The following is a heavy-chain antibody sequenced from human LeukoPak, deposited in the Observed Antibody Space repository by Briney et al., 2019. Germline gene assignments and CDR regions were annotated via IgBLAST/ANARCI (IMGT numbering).Heavy chain of an antibody. Sequence: PGRSLRLSCAASGFTFDDYAMHWVRQAPGKGLEWVSGISWNSGSIGYADSVKGRFTISRDNAKNSVFLQMNSLRAEDTAVYYCAREGGHCSSTSCYSIYPSFEYFQHWGQGTLVTVSS. CDR2: ISWNSGSI. V-gene: IGHV3-9*01. J-gene: IGHJ1*01. CDR3: AREGGHCSSTSCYSIYPSFEYFQH. D-gene: IGHD2-2*01. CDR1: GFTFDDYA.